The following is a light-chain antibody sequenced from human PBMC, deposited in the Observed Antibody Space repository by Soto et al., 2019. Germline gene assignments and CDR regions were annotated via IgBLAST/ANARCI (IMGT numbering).Light chain of an antibody. CDR2: DAS. CDR1: QSISSF. J-gene: IGKJ4*01. CDR3: QQRSNWPPLT. Sequence: EIVLTQSPATLSLPPGERATLSCRASQSISSFLGWYQQKPGQAPRLLIYDASTRATGIPARFSGSGSGTDFTLTISSLEPEDSAIYYCQQRSNWPPLTFGGGTKVEIK. V-gene: IGKV3-11*01.